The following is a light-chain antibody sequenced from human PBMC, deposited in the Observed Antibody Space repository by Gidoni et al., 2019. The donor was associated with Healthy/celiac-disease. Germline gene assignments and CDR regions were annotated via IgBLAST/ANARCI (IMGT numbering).Light chain of an antibody. Sequence: DIQMLQSPSSLSASVGDRVTITCRASQSISSYLNWYQQKPGKAPKLLIYAASSLQSGVPSRFSGSGSGTHFTLTINSLQPEDFATDDCQQSYSTLYTFGQGTKLEIK. V-gene: IGKV1-39*01. CDR1: QSISSY. J-gene: IGKJ2*01. CDR3: QQSYSTLYT. CDR2: AAS.